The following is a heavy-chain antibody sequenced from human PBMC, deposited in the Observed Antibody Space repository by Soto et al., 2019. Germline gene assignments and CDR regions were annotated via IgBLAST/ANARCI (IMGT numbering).Heavy chain of an antibody. CDR3: AMVDVYVTPSPQDV. Sequence: QVQLVQSGAEVKNPGASVKVSCKASGYTFTRYGIGWARQAPGQGLEWMGWINTYNGNTNYAQNVQGRVTLTTDTPTSTANMALRSLRSNDTAIYYCAMVDVYVTPSPQDVWGQGTTVIVSS. D-gene: IGHD3-16*01. J-gene: IGHJ6*02. V-gene: IGHV1-18*01. CDR1: GYTFTRYG. CDR2: INTYNGNT.